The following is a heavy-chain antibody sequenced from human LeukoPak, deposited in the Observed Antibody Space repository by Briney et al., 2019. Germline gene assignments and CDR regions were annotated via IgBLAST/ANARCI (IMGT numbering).Heavy chain of an antibody. J-gene: IGHJ6*03. CDR3: ARGFGVAYYYYSMDV. D-gene: IGHD3-3*01. CDR2: ISYDGSNK. Sequence: GGSLRLSCAASGFTFSSYGMHWVRQAPGKGLEWVAVISYDGSNKYYADSVKGRFTISRDNSKNTLYLQMNSLRAEDTALYYCARGFGVAYYYYSMDVWGKGTTVTISS. V-gene: IGHV3-30*03. CDR1: GFTFSSYG.